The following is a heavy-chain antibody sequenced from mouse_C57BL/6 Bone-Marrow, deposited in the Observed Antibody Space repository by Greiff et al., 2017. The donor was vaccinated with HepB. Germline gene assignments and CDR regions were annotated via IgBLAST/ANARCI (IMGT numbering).Heavy chain of an antibody. CDR3: LYDYGFAY. CDR1: GFTFSDYY. D-gene: IGHD2-4*01. V-gene: IGHV5-12*01. CDR2: ISNGGGST. Sequence: DVMLVESGGGLVQPGGSLKLSCAASGFTFSDYYMYWVRQTPEKRLEWVAYISNGGGSTYYPDTVKGRFTISRDNAKNTLYLQMSRLKSEDTAMYYCLYDYGFAYWGQGTLVTVSA. J-gene: IGHJ3*01.